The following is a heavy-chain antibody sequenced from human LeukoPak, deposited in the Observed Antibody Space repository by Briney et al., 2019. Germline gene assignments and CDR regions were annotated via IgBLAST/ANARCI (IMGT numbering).Heavy chain of an antibody. J-gene: IGHJ4*02. Sequence: PSETLSLTCTVSGGSIDTSSYYWGWIRQPPGKGLEWIGGIHYSGNTYYNPSLKSRVTISVDTSKNQFSLKLSSVTAADTAVYYCARLGAGPTYYDFWSGYSSFYFDYWGQGTLVTVSS. CDR2: IHYSGNT. D-gene: IGHD3-3*01. CDR1: GGSIDTSSYY. CDR3: ARLGAGPTYYDFWSGYSSFYFDY. V-gene: IGHV4-39*01.